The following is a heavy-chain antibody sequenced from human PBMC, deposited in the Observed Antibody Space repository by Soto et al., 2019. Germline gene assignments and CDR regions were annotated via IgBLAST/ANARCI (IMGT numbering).Heavy chain of an antibody. V-gene: IGHV4-34*01. CDR2: INHSGST. D-gene: IGHD6-19*01. CDR3: ARGSVQWLAPYIFQQ. Sequence: TLSLTCGVYCVSFSGYYWSWIRQPPGKGLEWIGEINHSGSTNYNPSLKSRVTISVDTSKNQFSLKLSSVTAADTAVYYCARGSVQWLAPYIFQQWGQGTLVTVSS. J-gene: IGHJ1*01. CDR1: CVSFSGYY.